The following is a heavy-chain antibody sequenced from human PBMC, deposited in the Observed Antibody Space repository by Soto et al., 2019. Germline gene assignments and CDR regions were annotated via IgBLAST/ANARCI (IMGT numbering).Heavy chain of an antibody. J-gene: IGHJ4*02. CDR3: ARDRRYLRGYSYGNFDY. CDR2: ISAYNGNT. D-gene: IGHD5-18*01. V-gene: IGHV1-18*01. CDR1: GYTFTSYG. Sequence: GASVKVSCKASGYTFTSYGISWVRQAPGQGLEWMGWISAYNGNTNYAQKLQGRVTMTTDTSTSTAYMELRSLRSDDTAVYYCARDRRYLRGYSYGNFDYWGQGTLVTVSS.